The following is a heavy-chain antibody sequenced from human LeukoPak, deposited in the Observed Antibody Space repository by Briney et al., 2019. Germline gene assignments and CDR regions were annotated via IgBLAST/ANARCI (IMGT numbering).Heavy chain of an antibody. CDR3: AGGYGSGSLNYYYYYYMDV. V-gene: IGHV4-59*01. D-gene: IGHD3-10*01. Sequence: PSETLSLTCAVYGGSFSGYYWSWIRQPPGKGLEWIGYIYYSGSTNYNPSLKSRVTISVDTSKNQFSLKLSSVTAADTAVYYCAGGYGSGSLNYYYYYYMDVWGKGTTVTISS. CDR2: IYYSGST. CDR1: GGSFSGYY. J-gene: IGHJ6*03.